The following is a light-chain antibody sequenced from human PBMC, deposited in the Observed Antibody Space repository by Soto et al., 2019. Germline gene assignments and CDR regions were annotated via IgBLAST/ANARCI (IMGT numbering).Light chain of an antibody. CDR3: QQSFTTPWT. J-gene: IGKJ1*01. CDR1: ESIRNE. V-gene: IGKV1-39*01. Sequence: DIQMTQSPSSLSASLGDRVTITCRPSESIRNELNWFQQRPGKAPRLLIYDTFTLQSGVPSRFSGSVSGTEFSLTLSSLQAGDSAIYSCQQSFTTPWTFGQGTKVEI. CDR2: DTF.